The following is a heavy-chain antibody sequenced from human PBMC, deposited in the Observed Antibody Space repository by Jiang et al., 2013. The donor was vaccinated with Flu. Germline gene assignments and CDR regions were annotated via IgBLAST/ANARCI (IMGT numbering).Heavy chain of an antibody. J-gene: IGHJ6*03. Sequence: LLKPSETLSLTCTVSGGSISSYYWSWIRQPPGKGLEWIGYIYYSGSTNYNPSLKSRVTISVDTSKNQFSLKLSSVTAADTAVYYCASTQGYYYYYYMDVWGKGTTVTVSS. CDR2: IYYSGST. CDR1: GGSISSYY. V-gene: IGHV4-59*01. CDR3: ASTQGYYYYYYMDV.